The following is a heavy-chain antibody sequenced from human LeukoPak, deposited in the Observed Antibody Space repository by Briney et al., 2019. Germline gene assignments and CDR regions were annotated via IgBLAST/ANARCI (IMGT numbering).Heavy chain of an antibody. D-gene: IGHD2-2*01. CDR2: INPNSGGT. V-gene: IGHV1-2*02. Sequence: GASVKVSCKASGYTFTGYYMHWVRQAPGQGLEWMGWINPNSGGTNYAQKSQGRVTMTRDTSISTAYMELSRLRSDDTAVYYCASYPIVVVPAAPYGAFDYWGQGTLVTVSS. CDR3: ASYPIVVVPAAPYGAFDY. CDR1: GYTFTGYY. J-gene: IGHJ4*02.